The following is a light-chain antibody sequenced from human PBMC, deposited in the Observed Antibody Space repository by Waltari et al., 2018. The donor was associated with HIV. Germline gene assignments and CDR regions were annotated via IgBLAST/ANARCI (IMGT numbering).Light chain of an antibody. V-gene: IGKV1-NL1*01. CDR3: QQSYSAPLT. Sequence: DIQMTQSPSSLSASLGDRVTITCRASQTMYNSVAWYQHTPGKAPKLLLSAASRLETVVPSRFSGSGSGTNYSLTISSLQPDDFATYYCQQSYSAPLTFGGGTKLEIK. CDR2: AAS. CDR1: QTMYNS. J-gene: IGKJ4*01.